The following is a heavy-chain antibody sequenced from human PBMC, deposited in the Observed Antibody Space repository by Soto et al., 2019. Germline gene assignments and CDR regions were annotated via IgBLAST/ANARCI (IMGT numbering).Heavy chain of an antibody. CDR3: AKDYDHRLQWLVLGYFDY. V-gene: IGHV3-30*18. D-gene: IGHD6-19*01. J-gene: IGHJ4*02. CDR2: ISYDGSNK. Sequence: PGGSLRLSCAASGFTFSSYGMHWVRQAPGKGLEWVAVISYDGSNKYYADSVKGRFTISRDNSKNTLYLQMNSLRAEDTAVYYCAKDYDHRLQWLVLGYFDYWGQGTLVTSPQ. CDR1: GFTFSSYG.